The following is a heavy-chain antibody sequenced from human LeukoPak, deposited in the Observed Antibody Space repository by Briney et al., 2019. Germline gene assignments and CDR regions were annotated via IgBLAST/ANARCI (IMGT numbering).Heavy chain of an antibody. J-gene: IGHJ4*02. D-gene: IGHD6-6*01. CDR2: ISSSGSTI. CDR1: GFTFSDYY. Sequence: GGSLRLSCAASGFTFSDYYMSWIRQAPGKGLEWVSYISSSGSTIYYADSVKGRFTISRDSAKNSLYLQMNSLRAEDTAVYYCATATEYSSSILDYWGQGTLVTVSS. CDR3: ATATEYSSSILDY. V-gene: IGHV3-11*01.